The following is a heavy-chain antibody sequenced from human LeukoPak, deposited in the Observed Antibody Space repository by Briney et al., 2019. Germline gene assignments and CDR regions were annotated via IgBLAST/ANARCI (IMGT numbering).Heavy chain of an antibody. J-gene: IGHJ4*02. CDR3: ARAPRYSSSWLYYFDY. CDR1: GGSFSGYY. V-gene: IGHV4-34*01. Sequence: PSETLSLTCAVYGGSFSGYYWSWIRQPPGKGLEWIGEINHSGSTNYNPSLKSRVTISVDTSKNQFSLKLSSVTAADTAVYYCARAPRYSSSWLYYFDYWGQGTLVTVSS. CDR2: INHSGST. D-gene: IGHD6-13*01.